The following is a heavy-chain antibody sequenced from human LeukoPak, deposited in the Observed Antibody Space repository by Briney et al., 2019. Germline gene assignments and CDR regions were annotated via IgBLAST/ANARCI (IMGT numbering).Heavy chain of an antibody. CDR1: GGSISSYY. CDR2: IYYSGST. Sequence: SETLSLTCTVSGGSISSYYWSWIRQPPGKGLEWIGYIYYSGSTNYNPSLKSRVAMSVDTSKNQFSLKLSSVTAADTAVYYCARSTGYSFDNWFDPWGQGTLVTVSS. J-gene: IGHJ5*02. D-gene: IGHD5-18*01. V-gene: IGHV4-59*01. CDR3: ARSTGYSFDNWFDP.